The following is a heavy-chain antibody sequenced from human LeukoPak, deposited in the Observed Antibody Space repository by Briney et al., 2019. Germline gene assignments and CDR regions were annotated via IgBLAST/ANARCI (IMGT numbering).Heavy chain of an antibody. J-gene: IGHJ4*02. CDR3: ARDRAHYCVLDY. CDR1: GFTFRSYA. D-gene: IGHD3-10*02. Sequence: GGSLRLSCVGSGFTFRSYAMHWVRQTPGKGLEWVAVISYDGSNKDYADSMKGRFTISRDNSKNTLYLQMNSLGAEDTAVYYCARDRAHYCVLDYWGQGTLVTVSS. V-gene: IGHV3-30-3*01. CDR2: ISYDGSNK.